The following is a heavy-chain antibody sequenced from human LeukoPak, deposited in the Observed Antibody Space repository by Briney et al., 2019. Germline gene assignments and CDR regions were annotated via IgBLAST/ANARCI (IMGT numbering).Heavy chain of an antibody. CDR2: ISHVGSNK. J-gene: IGHJ4*02. CDR1: GFSVTSFG. V-gene: IGHV3-30*18. CDR3: AKGQWFGELLPFDY. Sequence: RGSLRLSCAASGFSVTSFGMHWVRQAQGKGLEWVAVISHVGSNKNYADSVKGRFTMSRDNSKNTVYLQMNSLRGEDTAVYYCAKGQWFGELLPFDYWSQGALVSVSS. D-gene: IGHD3-10*01.